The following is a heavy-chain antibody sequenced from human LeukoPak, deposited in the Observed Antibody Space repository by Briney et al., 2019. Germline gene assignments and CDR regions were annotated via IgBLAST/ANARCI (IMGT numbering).Heavy chain of an antibody. CDR3: VRWDRPSGFDP. CDR1: GYSFPNYW. Sequence: GESLKIPCKSSGYSFPNYWIGWVRQMPGKGLEWMGIIYPGDSDTRYRPSFQGQVTISADKSISTAYLQWSTLKASDTAMYYCVRWDRPSGFDPWGQGTLVTVSS. CDR2: IYPGDSDT. D-gene: IGHD1-26*01. J-gene: IGHJ5*02. V-gene: IGHV5-51*01.